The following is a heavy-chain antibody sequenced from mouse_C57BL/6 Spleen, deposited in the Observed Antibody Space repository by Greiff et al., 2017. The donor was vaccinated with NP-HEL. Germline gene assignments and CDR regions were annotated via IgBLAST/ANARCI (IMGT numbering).Heavy chain of an antibody. D-gene: IGHD2-2*01. Sequence: VQLQQSGAELVRPGPSVKLSCKASGYTFTSYWMHWVKQRPGQGLEWIGVIDTSDSYTNYNQKFKGKATLTVDTSSSTAYMQLSSLTSEDSAVYYCARNGYFDYWGQGTTLTVSS. CDR1: GYTFTSYW. J-gene: IGHJ2*01. CDR3: ARNGYFDY. CDR2: IDTSDSYT. V-gene: IGHV1-59*01.